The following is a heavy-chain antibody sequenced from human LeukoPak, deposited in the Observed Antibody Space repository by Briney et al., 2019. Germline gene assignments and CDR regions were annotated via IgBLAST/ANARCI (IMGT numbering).Heavy chain of an antibody. CDR3: ARDRPAAYYDFWSGPFPAVNWFDP. CDR2: INSNGGST. J-gene: IGHJ5*02. D-gene: IGHD3-3*01. CDR1: GFTFDDYG. Sequence: PGGSLRLSCAASGFTFDDYGMSWVRQAPGKGLEWVSGINSNGGSTGYADSVKGRFTISRDNAKNSLYLQMNSLRAEDTALYYCARDRPAAYYDFWSGPFPAVNWFDPWGQGTLVTVSS. V-gene: IGHV3-20*04.